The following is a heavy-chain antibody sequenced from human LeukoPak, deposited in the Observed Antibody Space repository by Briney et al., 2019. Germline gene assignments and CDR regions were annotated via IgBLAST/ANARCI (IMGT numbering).Heavy chain of an antibody. CDR1: GGSISSYY. Sequence: PSETLSLTCTVSGGSISSYYWSWIRQPAGKGLEWIGRIYNSGNTNYNPSLKSRVTMSVDTSKNQFSLKLSSVTAADTAVYYCAREDSNYGVTYFDYCGQGTLVTVSS. CDR2: IYNSGNT. CDR3: AREDSNYGVTYFDY. V-gene: IGHV4-4*07. J-gene: IGHJ4*02. D-gene: IGHD4-17*01.